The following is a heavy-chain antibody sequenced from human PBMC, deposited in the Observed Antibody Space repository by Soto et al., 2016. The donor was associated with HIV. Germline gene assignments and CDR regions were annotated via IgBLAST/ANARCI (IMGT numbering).Heavy chain of an antibody. CDR2: IYYSGST. J-gene: IGHJ4*02. V-gene: IGHV4-31*03. CDR1: GGSINSGDYY. Sequence: QVQLQESGPGLVKPSQTLSLTCTVSGGSINSGDYYWSWIRQHPRKGLEWIGYIYYSGSTYNNPSLKSRVSISVDTSKNQFSLKLSSVTAADTAVYYCAREGYSGYDYSFDYVGQGTLVTVSS. D-gene: IGHD5-12*01. CDR3: AREGYSGYDYSFDY.